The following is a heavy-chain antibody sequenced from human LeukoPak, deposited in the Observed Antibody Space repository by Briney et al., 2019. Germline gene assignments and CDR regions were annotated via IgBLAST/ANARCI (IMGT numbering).Heavy chain of an antibody. V-gene: IGHV4-39*01. CDR1: GGSISSSSYY. D-gene: IGHD3-22*01. CDR3: VRHDGHYYDSSGYY. J-gene: IGHJ4*02. Sequence: SETLSLTCTVSGGSISSSSYYWGWIRQPPGKGLEWIGSIYYSGSTYYNPSLKSRVTISVDTSKNQFSLKLSSVPAADTAVYYCVRHDGHYYDSSGYYWGQGTLVTVSS. CDR2: IYYSGST.